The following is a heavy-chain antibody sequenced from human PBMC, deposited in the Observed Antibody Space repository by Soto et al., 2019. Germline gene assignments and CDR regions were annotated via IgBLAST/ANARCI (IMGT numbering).Heavy chain of an antibody. CDR1: GGSISSYY. Sequence: PSETLSLTCTVSGGSISSYYWSWIRQPPGKGLEWIGYIYYSGSTNYNPSLKSRVTISVDTSKNQFSLKLSSVTAVDTAVYYCARVRGSHYYYYGMDVWGQGTTVTVSS. J-gene: IGHJ6*02. CDR2: IYYSGST. V-gene: IGHV4-59*01. CDR3: ARVRGSHYYYYGMDV. D-gene: IGHD3-10*01.